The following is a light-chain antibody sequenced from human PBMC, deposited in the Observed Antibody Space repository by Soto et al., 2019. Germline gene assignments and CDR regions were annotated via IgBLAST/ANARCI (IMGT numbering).Light chain of an antibody. CDR2: GAS. CDR3: KQYGSSPTFG. CDR1: QSVSSSY. Sequence: EIVLTQSPGTLSLSPGERATLSCRASQSVSSSYLAWYQQKPGQAPRLLIYGASSRSTGIPDRFSGSGFGTDFTLTISRLEPEDFAVYYGKQYGSSPTFGFGQGTKVEIK. V-gene: IGKV3-20*01. J-gene: IGKJ1*01.